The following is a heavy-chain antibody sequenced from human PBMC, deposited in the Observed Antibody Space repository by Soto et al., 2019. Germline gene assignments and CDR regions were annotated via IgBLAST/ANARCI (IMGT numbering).Heavy chain of an antibody. Sequence: SETLSLTCTVSGGSISSGDYYWSWIRQPPGKGLEWIGYIYYSGSTYYNPSLKSRVTISVGTSKNQFSLKLSSVTAADTAVYYCALGGDYYYYYYGMDVWGQGTTVTVSS. CDR3: ALGGDYYYYYYGMDV. J-gene: IGHJ6*02. CDR1: GGSISSGDYY. D-gene: IGHD4-17*01. CDR2: IYYSGST. V-gene: IGHV4-30-4*01.